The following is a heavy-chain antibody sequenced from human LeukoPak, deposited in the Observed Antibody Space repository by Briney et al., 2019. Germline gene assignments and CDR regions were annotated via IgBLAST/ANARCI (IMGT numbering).Heavy chain of an antibody. CDR3: ARGSPVDHFDY. D-gene: IGHD3/OR15-3a*01. Sequence: SETLSLTCTVSGGSISSSSYYWGWIRQPPGKGLEWIGSIYYSGSTYYNPSLKSRVTISVDTSKNQFSLKLSSVTAADTAVYYCARGSPVDHFDYWGQGTLVTVSS. J-gene: IGHJ4*02. V-gene: IGHV4-39*07. CDR2: IYYSGST. CDR1: GGSISSSSYY.